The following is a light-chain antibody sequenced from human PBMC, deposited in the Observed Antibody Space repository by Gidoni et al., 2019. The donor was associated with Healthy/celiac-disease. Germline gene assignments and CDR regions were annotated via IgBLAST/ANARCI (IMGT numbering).Light chain of an antibody. Sequence: VSTQSPGTLSLSPGERATLSCRASQSVSSSYLAWYQQKPGQAPRLLIYGASSRATGIPDRFSGSGSGTDFTLTISRLEPEDFAVYYCQQYGSSPEYTFGQGTKLEIK. CDR1: QSVSSSY. CDR3: QQYGSSPEYT. V-gene: IGKV3-20*01. CDR2: GAS. J-gene: IGKJ2*01.